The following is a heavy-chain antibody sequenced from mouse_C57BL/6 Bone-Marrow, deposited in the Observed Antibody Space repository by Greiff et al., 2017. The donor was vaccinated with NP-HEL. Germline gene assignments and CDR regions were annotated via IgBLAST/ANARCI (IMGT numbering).Heavy chain of an antibody. J-gene: IGHJ4*01. V-gene: IGHV5-6*01. CDR3: ARQGGHYYGSSPMDY. CDR1: GFTFSSYG. Sequence: EVKLQESGGDLVKPGGSLKLSCAASGFTFSSYGMSWVRQTPDKRLEWVATISSGGSYTYYPDSVKGRFTISRDNAKNTLYLQMSSLKSEDTAMYYCARQGGHYYGSSPMDYWGQGTSVTVSS. D-gene: IGHD1-1*01. CDR2: ISSGGSYT.